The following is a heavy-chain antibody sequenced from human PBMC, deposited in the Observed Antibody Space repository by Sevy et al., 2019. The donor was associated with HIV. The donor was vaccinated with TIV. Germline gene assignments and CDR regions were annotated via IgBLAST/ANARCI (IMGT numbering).Heavy chain of an antibody. D-gene: IGHD3-10*01. CDR3: AKYYYGSGSQGGYIDY. Sequence: GGSLRLSCAASGFTFRNYAMSWVRQAPGKGLEWVSAISGSAYSTYYADSVKGRFTISRDNSKNTLFLQMNSLRAEDTAVYYCAKYYYGSGSQGGYIDYWGQGTLVTVSS. CDR2: ISGSAYST. CDR1: GFTFRNYA. J-gene: IGHJ4*02. V-gene: IGHV3-23*01.